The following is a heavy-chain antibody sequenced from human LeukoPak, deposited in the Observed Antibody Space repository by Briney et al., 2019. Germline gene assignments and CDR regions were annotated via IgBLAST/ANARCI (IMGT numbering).Heavy chain of an antibody. CDR2: IWYDGSNK. Sequence: GGSLRLSCAASGFTFSSYGMHWVRQAPGKGLEWVAVIWYDGSNKYYADSVKGRFTISRDNSKNTLYLQMNSLRAEDTAVYYCARDRHYGSHNWFDPWGQGTLVTVSS. CDR1: GFTFSSYG. D-gene: IGHD4-17*01. CDR3: ARDRHYGSHNWFDP. J-gene: IGHJ5*02. V-gene: IGHV3-33*01.